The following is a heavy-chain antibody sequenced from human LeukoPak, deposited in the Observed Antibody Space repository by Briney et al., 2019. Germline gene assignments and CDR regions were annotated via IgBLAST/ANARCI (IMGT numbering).Heavy chain of an antibody. CDR2: INGDGRNI. CDR1: GFTFSRYW. J-gene: IGHJ4*02. V-gene: IGHV3-74*01. CDR3: AKGHTYGFWSGYCDY. Sequence: GGSLRLSCVASGFTFSRYWMHWVRQDPRKGLVWVSRINGDGRNINYADSVRGRFTISRDNAKNTLYLQMNTLRVEDTAVYYCAKGHTYGFWSGYCDYWGQGTLVTVSS. D-gene: IGHD3-3*01.